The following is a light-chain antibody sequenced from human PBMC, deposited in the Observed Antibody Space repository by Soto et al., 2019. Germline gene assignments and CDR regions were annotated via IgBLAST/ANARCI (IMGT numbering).Light chain of an antibody. CDR1: MSILHSNGYNY. Sequence: DIVVTQSPLTLPVTPGETATTSCRSGMSILHSNGYNYFSWFQQRXGRSPRSLIYKVSNRASGVPARFRGSGSGTDFAPKISRVEAEDVGVYYCMQGTHWPITFGQGTRLEIK. CDR2: KVS. CDR3: MQGTHWPIT. J-gene: IGKJ5*01. V-gene: IGKV2-30*02.